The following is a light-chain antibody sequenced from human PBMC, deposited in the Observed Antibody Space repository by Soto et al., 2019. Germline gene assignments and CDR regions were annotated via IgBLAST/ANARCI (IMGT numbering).Light chain of an antibody. CDR3: ASYTTSSTYV. Sequence: GTSSDVGGYSYVSWYQQQPGKAPKLVISDVSNRPSGVSDRFSGSKSGNTASLTISGLQTEDEADYYCASYTTSSTYVFGTGTKVTVL. CDR2: DVS. CDR1: SSDVGGYSY. V-gene: IGLV2-14*04. J-gene: IGLJ1*01.